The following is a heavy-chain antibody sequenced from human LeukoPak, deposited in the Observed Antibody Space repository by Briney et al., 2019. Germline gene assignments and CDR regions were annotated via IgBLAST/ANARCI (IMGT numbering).Heavy chain of an antibody. D-gene: IGHD6-25*01. J-gene: IGHJ3*02. V-gene: IGHV3-21*01. CDR1: GFTFTNYG. CDR2: ISSGGSSI. Sequence: GGSLRLSCVASGFTFTNYGINWVRQVPGKGLEWVSSISSGGSSIYYADSLRGRFTISRDNAKNSVSLQMNDLRAEDAAVYYCVRPELGIAADDAFDIWGQGTMVTVSS. CDR3: VRPELGIAADDAFDI.